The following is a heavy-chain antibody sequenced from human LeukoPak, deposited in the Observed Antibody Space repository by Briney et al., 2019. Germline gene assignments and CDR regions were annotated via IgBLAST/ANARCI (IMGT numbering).Heavy chain of an antibody. D-gene: IGHD4-17*01. Sequence: GRSLRLSCAASGFTSSSYAMHWVRQAPGKGLEWVAVISYDGSNKYYADSVKGRFTISRDNSKNTLYLQMNSLRAEDTAVYYCARDDPYGDYIDYWGQETLVTVSS. V-gene: IGHV3-30*04. CDR2: ISYDGSNK. CDR3: ARDDPYGDYIDY. J-gene: IGHJ4*02. CDR1: GFTSSSYA.